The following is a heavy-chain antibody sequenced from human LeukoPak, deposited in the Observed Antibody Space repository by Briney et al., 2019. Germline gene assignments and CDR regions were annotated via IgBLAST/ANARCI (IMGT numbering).Heavy chain of an antibody. Sequence: PSETLSLTCTVSGGSISSSSYYWGWIRQPPGKGLEWIGSIYYSGSTYYNPSLKSRVTISVDTSKNQFSLKLSSVTAADTAVYYCAGPGERLFHAFDIWGQGTVVTVSS. CDR3: AGPGERLFHAFDI. V-gene: IGHV4-39*01. CDR2: IYYSGST. J-gene: IGHJ3*02. CDR1: GGSISSSSYY. D-gene: IGHD1-1*01.